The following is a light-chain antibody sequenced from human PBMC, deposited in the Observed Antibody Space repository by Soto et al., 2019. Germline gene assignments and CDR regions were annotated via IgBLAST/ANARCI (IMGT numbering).Light chain of an antibody. V-gene: IGKV1-39*01. CDR2: AAS. CDR1: QSISSY. J-gene: IGKJ1*01. Sequence: DIQMTQSPSSLSASVGDRVTITCRASQSISSYLNWYQQKPGKAPKLLIYAASSLQSGVPSRFSGSGSGTDFTLTISSLQPEDFATYYCQQSYRALVAFGQGTKVDI. CDR3: QQSYRALVA.